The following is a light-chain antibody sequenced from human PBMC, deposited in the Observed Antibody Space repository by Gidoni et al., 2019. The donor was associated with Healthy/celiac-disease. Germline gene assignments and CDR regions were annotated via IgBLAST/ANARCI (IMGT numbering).Light chain of an antibody. V-gene: IGKV3-15*01. Sequence: EIVMTQSPATLSVSPGERATLTCRASQSVSSNLAWYQQKPGQAPRLLIYGASTRATGIPARFSGSGSGTEFTLTISSLQSEDFAVYYCQQYNNGGTCGQGTKLEIK. CDR1: QSVSSN. J-gene: IGKJ2*01. CDR2: GAS. CDR3: QQYNNGGT.